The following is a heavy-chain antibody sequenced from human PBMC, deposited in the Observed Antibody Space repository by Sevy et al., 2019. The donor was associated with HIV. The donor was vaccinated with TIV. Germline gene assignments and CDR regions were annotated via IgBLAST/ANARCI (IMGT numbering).Heavy chain of an antibody. CDR1: GGSISSGGYC. V-gene: IGHV4-31*03. CDR2: IYYSGST. Sequence: SETLSLTCTVSGGSISSGGYCWSWIRQHPGKGLEWIGYIYYSGSTYYNPSLKSRVTISVDTSKNQFSLKLSSVTAADTAVYYCARVAVVAAWYYFDYWGQGTLVTVSS. CDR3: ARVAVVAAWYYFDY. D-gene: IGHD2-15*01. J-gene: IGHJ4*02.